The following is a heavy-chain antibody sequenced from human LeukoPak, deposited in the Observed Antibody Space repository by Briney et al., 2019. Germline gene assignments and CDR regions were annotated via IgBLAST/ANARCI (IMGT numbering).Heavy chain of an antibody. J-gene: IGHJ4*02. D-gene: IGHD3-9*01. V-gene: IGHV3-23*01. Sequence: PGGSLRLSCAASGFTFSSYAMSWVRQAPGKGLEWVSAISGSGGSTYYADSVKGRFTISRDNSKNTLYLQMNSLRAEDTAVYYCAKDGTYYDILTDYGGGHFDYWGQGTLVTVSS. CDR1: GFTFSSYA. CDR2: ISGSGGST. CDR3: AKDGTYYDILTDYGGGHFDY.